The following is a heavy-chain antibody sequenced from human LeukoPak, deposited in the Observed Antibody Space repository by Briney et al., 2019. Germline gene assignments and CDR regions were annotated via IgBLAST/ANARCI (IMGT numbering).Heavy chain of an antibody. V-gene: IGHV3-23*01. D-gene: IGHD6-13*01. Sequence: PGGSLRLSCAASGFTFNSYAMSWVRQAPGKGLEGVSIISGSGGSTFYADSVKGRFTISRDNAKNSLYLQMNSLRAEDTAVYYCARFIAAPYYFDYWGRGTLVTVSS. CDR3: ARFIAAPYYFDY. J-gene: IGHJ4*02. CDR2: ISGSGGST. CDR1: GFTFNSYA.